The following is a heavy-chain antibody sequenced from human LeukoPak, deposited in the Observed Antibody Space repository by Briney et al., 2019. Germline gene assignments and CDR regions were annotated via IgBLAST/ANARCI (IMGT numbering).Heavy chain of an antibody. Sequence: GGSLRLSCAAPGFTARSNYMSWVRQAPREGLEWGAVIYSGGSTYYADSVKGRFTISRHNSKNTLYIQMNSLRAEDTAVYYCASNPVRASGSYPIRYFDWYYYYYGMDVWGQGTTVTVSS. D-gene: IGHD3-9*01. CDR1: GFTARSNY. CDR3: ASNPVRASGSYPIRYFDWYYYYYGMDV. V-gene: IGHV3-66*01. J-gene: IGHJ6*02. CDR2: IYSGGST.